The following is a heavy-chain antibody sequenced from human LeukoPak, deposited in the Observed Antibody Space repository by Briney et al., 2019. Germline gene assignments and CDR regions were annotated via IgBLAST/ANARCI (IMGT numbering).Heavy chain of an antibody. D-gene: IGHD2-21*01. CDR1: GGSISSGDYY. V-gene: IGHV4-30-4*08. CDR2: IYYSGST. Sequence: PSEALSLTCTVSGGSISSGDYYWSWIRQPPGKGLEWIGYIYYSGSTYYNASLKSRVTISVDTSKNQFSLKLSSVTAADTAVYYCARARGGDYFDYWGQGTLVTVSS. CDR3: ARARGGDYFDY. J-gene: IGHJ4*02.